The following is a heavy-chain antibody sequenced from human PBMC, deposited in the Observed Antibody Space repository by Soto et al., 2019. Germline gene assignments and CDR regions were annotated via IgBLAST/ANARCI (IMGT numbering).Heavy chain of an antibody. CDR1: GFNFDDFA. J-gene: IGHJ4*02. Sequence: EVQLVESGGRLVQPGRSLRLSCVGTGFNFDDFAMHWVRQAPGKGLEWVSGITWNSRVLAYAASVKGRFTISKDNARNPLYLQMDSLRDEDTALYYCAKGRYDFWSPYYFDSWGQGTLVTVSS. D-gene: IGHD3-3*01. CDR3: AKGRYDFWSPYYFDS. CDR2: ITWNSRVL. V-gene: IGHV3-9*01.